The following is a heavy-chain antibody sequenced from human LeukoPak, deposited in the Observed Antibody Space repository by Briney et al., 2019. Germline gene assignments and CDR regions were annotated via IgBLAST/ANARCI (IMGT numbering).Heavy chain of an antibody. Sequence: GGSLRLSCAASGFTFSNYAMSWVRQAAGKGLEWVSAIGDSVGSTYHADSVKGRFTISRDNSKNTMYLQMNSLRAEDTAVYYCAKESDRSGYYFPDYWGQGTLVTVSS. CDR1: GFTFSNYA. J-gene: IGHJ4*02. CDR3: AKESDRSGYYFPDY. V-gene: IGHV3-23*01. CDR2: IGDSVGST. D-gene: IGHD3-22*01.